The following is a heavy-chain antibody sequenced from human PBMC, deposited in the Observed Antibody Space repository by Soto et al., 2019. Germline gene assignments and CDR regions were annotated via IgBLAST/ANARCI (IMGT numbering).Heavy chain of an antibody. D-gene: IGHD2-8*01. Sequence: GSVKVSCKASGFTFSNYGLNWVRQAPGQGLERMGWVSANNGHTNYAQNLQGRVSMTTDTSTSTAYMELRGLTFDDTAVYYCARDIESVTAKHFFYYYAMDVWGQGTTVTVSS. CDR3: ARDIESVTAKHFFYYYAMDV. CDR1: GFTFSNYG. V-gene: IGHV1-18*01. CDR2: VSANNGHT. J-gene: IGHJ6*02.